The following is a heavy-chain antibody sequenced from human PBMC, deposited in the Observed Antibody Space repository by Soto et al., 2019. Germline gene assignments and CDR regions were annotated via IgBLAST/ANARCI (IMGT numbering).Heavy chain of an antibody. CDR2: IQSGGTT. CDR3: AREVVLRDGGRCYGIPLDV. J-gene: IGHJ6*04. V-gene: IGHV3-66*01. D-gene: IGHD2-15*01. Sequence: EVQLVESGGGLVRPGGSLRLSCAASGFTVSSKYMTWVRQAPGKRLEWVSLIQSGGTTYYADSVKGRFSISRDTSENTLDLQMDSLGVEDTAVYYCAREVVLRDGGRCYGIPLDVWVIGTTVTVSS. CDR1: GFTVSSKY.